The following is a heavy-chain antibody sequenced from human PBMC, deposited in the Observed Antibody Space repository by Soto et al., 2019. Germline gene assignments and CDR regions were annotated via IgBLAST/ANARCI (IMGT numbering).Heavy chain of an antibody. V-gene: IGHV3-48*02. D-gene: IGHD3-22*01. CDR3: ARDEDYDDSSGSYYFDY. CDR1: GFTFSSYS. Sequence: EVQLVESGGGLVQPGGSLRLSCAASGFTFSSYSMNWVRQAPGKGLEWVSYISSSSSTIYYADSVKGRFTISRDNAQHSLYLQLNSRRDADTAVDYCARDEDYDDSSGSYYFDYGGQGTLVTVSS. J-gene: IGHJ4*02. CDR2: ISSSSSTI.